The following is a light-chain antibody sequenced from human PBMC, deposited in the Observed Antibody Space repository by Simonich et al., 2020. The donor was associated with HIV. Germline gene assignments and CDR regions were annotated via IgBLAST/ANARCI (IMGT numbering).Light chain of an antibody. CDR2: DAS. Sequence: EIVLTQSPATLSLSPGERATLSCRASQSVSSSLAWYQQKPGQAPRLLIYDASNRATGIPARFSRSGSGTDFTLTISSLEPEDFAVYYCQQRSNWITFGQGTRLEIK. CDR3: QQRSNWIT. CDR1: QSVSSS. J-gene: IGKJ5*01. V-gene: IGKV3-11*01.